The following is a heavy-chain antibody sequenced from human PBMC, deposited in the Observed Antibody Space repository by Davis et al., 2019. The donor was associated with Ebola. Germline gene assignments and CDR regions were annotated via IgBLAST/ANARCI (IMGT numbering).Heavy chain of an antibody. CDR2: ISYDGSNK. D-gene: IGHD2-2*01. Sequence: PGGSLRLSCAASGFTFSSYGMHWVRQAPGKGLEWEAVISYDGSNKYYADSVKGRFTISRDNSKNTLYLQMNSLRAEDTAVYYCAKDLGYCSSTSCRETYYYYYGMDVWGQGTTVTVSS. CDR3: AKDLGYCSSTSCRETYYYYYGMDV. J-gene: IGHJ6*02. CDR1: GFTFSSYG. V-gene: IGHV3-30*18.